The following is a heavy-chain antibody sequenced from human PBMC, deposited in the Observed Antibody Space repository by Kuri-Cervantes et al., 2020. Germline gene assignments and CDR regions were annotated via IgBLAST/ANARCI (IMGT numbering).Heavy chain of an antibody. V-gene: IGHV7-4-1*02. D-gene: IGHD5-12*01. Sequence: ASVKVSCKASGYTFTSYAMNWVRQAPGQGLEWLGWINTNTGNPTYAQEFTGRFAFSLDTSVSTAYLQISSLKAEDTAVYYCASEYSGYETYYYYDGMDVWGQGTTVTVSS. J-gene: IGHJ6*02. CDR1: GYTFTSYA. CDR2: INTNTGNP. CDR3: ASEYSGYETYYYYDGMDV.